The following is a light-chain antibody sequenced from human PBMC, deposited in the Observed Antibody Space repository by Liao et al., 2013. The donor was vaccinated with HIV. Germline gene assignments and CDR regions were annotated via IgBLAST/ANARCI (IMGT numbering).Light chain of an antibody. CDR3: QAWDSSTPLYV. Sequence: SYAVTQPPSVSVSPGQTASITCSGDRLGDKYACWYQQKPGQSPVLVIYQDTKRPSGIPERFSGSNSGNTATLTISGTQAMDEADYYCQAWDSSTPLYVFGTGTKVTVL. V-gene: IGLV3-1*01. CDR1: RLGDKY. J-gene: IGLJ1*01. CDR2: QDT.